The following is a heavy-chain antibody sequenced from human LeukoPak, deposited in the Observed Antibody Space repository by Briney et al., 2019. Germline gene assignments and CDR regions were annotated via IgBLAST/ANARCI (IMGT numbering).Heavy chain of an antibody. Sequence: GASVKVSCKASGGTFSSYAISWVRQAPGQGLEWMGGIIPIFGTANYAQKFQGRVTITADKSTSTAYMELSSLRSEDTAVYYCARLHEQLGDAFDIWGQGTMVTVSS. CDR1: GGTFSSYA. CDR2: IIPIFGTA. CDR3: ARLHEQLGDAFDI. V-gene: IGHV1-69*06. J-gene: IGHJ3*02. D-gene: IGHD6-13*01.